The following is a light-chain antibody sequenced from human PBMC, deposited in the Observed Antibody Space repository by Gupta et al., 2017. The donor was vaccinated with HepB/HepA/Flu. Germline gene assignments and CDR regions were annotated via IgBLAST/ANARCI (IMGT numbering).Light chain of an antibody. J-gene: IGKJ4*01. V-gene: IGKV3-15*01. CDR1: QSVRRN. CDR3: QQHNNWPLT. Sequence: EIVMTQSPATLSVSPGEGATLSCRASQSVRRNLAWYQQKPGQAPRLLIYGASTRATGISARCSGSGSGTDFTLTSSSLQSEDSALYYCQQHNNWPLTFGGGTKVEI. CDR2: GAS.